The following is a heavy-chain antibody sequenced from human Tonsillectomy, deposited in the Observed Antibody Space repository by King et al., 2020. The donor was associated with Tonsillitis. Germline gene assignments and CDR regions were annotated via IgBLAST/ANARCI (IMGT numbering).Heavy chain of an antibody. D-gene: IGHD1-26*01. CDR2: IYNGGST. Sequence: VQLVESGGGLVQPGGSLRLSCAASGFTVSNNYMSWVRQAPGKGLEWVSVIYNGGSTYYADSVKGRFTNSRNNSKNTLYLQMNSLRAQDTAVYYCASGAAYYYYGMDVWGQGTTVTVSS. J-gene: IGHJ6*02. CDR1: GFTVSNNY. V-gene: IGHV3-53*04. CDR3: ASGAAYYYYGMDV.